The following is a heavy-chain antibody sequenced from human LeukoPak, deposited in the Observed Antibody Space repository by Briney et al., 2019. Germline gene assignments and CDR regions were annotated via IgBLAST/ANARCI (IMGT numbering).Heavy chain of an antibody. CDR2: IYYSGST. V-gene: IGHV4-31*03. D-gene: IGHD7-27*01. CDR1: GGSVSSGSYY. Sequence: PSETLSLTCTVSGGSVSSGSYYWSWIRQHPGKGLEWIGYIYYSGSTYYNPSLKSRFTISVDTSKNQFSLKLSSVTAADTAVYYCARASRAVSGDDYYYVMDVWGQGTPVTVSS. CDR3: ARASRAVSGDDYYYVMDV. J-gene: IGHJ6*02.